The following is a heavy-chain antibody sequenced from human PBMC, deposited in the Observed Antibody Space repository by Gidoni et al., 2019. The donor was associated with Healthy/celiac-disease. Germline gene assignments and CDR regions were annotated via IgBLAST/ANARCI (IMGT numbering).Heavy chain of an antibody. CDR1: GFPFRSYE. V-gene: IGHV3-48*03. Sequence: EVQLVESGGGLVQPGGSLRLSCAASGFPFRSYEMNWVRQAPGKGLEWVSYISSSGSTIYYADSVKGRFTISRDNAKNSLYLQMNSLRAEDTAVYYCARDIVVVPAKAELYYYYYGMDVWGQGTTVTVSS. J-gene: IGHJ6*02. CDR2: ISSSGSTI. CDR3: ARDIVVVPAKAELYYYYYGMDV. D-gene: IGHD2-2*01.